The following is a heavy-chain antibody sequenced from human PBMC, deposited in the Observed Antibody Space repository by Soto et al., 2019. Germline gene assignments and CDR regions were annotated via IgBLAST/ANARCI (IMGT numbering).Heavy chain of an antibody. Sequence: QVQLVESGGGVVQPGRSLRLSCAASGFTFSSYAMHWVRQAPGKGLEWVAVISDDGSNIYYADSVKGRFTISRDNSKNKLYLKINSLRAEDTAAHYCARDSSATGAGAFDIWGLGTMVTVSS. CDR2: ISDDGSNI. CDR1: GFTFSSYA. CDR3: ARDSSATGAGAFDI. J-gene: IGHJ3*02. D-gene: IGHD2-15*01. V-gene: IGHV3-30-3*01.